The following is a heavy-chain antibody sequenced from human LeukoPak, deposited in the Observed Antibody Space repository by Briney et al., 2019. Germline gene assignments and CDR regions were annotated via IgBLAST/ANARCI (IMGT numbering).Heavy chain of an antibody. V-gene: IGHV4-30-4*01. CDR3: AREHLLAYRGGDCYPSAFDI. CDR1: GGSISSGDYY. D-gene: IGHD2-21*02. J-gene: IGHJ3*02. Sequence: PSQTLSLTCTVSGGSISSGDYYWSWIRQPPGKGLEWIGYIYYSGSTYYNPSLKSRVTISVDTSKNQFSLKLSSVTAADTAVYYCAREHLLAYRGGDCYPSAFDIWGQGTMVTVSS. CDR2: IYYSGST.